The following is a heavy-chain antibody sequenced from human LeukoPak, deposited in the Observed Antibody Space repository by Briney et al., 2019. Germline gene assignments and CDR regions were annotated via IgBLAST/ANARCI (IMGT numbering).Heavy chain of an antibody. CDR3: AKDQRTSWIYCAFDI. V-gene: IGHV3-23*01. CDR2: ISGSGGST. CDR1: GFNFSSYD. Sequence: GGSLRLSCAASGFNFSSYDMSWVRQAPGKGLEWVSGISGSGGSTYYADSVKGRFTISRDNSKNTLYLQMNSLGAEDTAVYYCAKDQRTSWIYCAFDIWGAGTTVTVSS. J-gene: IGHJ3*02. D-gene: IGHD1-26*01.